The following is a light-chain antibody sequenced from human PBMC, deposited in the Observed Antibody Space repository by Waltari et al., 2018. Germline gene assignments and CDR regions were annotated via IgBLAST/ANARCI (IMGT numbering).Light chain of an antibody. CDR2: GAS. Sequence: IVLTQSPGTLSLSPGDRASLSCKASQSPGKNYFAWYQHKPGQAPRLLIYGASSRAAGIPDRFSGSGSGTAFTLTISRLEPEDFAGDYCRQYASSVLYTFGQGTKLEIK. CDR3: RQYASSVLYT. V-gene: IGKV3-20*01. CDR1: QSPGKNY. J-gene: IGKJ2*01.